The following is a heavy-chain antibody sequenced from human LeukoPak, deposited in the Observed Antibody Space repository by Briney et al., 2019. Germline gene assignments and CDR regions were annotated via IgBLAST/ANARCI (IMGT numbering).Heavy chain of an antibody. D-gene: IGHD3-22*01. CDR3: ARDRIGYYYDSSVDNWFDP. CDR1: GYTFTSYG. CDR2: ISAYNGNT. J-gene: IGHJ5*02. Sequence: ASVKVSCKVSGYTFTSYGISWVRQAPGQGLEWMGWISAYNGNTNYAQKLQGRVTMTTDTSTSTAYMELRSLRSDDTAVYYCARDRIGYYYDSSVDNWFDPWGQGTLVTVSS. V-gene: IGHV1-18*01.